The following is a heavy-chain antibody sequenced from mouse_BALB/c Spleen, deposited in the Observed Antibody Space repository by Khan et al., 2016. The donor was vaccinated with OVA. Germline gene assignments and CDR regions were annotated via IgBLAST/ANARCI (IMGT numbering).Heavy chain of an antibody. Sequence: QVQLQQSGAELAKPGASVKMSCKASGYTFTSYWMHWVKQRPGQGLEWIGYINPSTGYTEYNQKFKDKATLTADKSSRTAYMQLSSLTSEDSAVYYCARYGNYEGAMDYWGQGTSVTVSS. V-gene: IGHV1-7*01. J-gene: IGHJ4*01. D-gene: IGHD2-1*01. CDR1: GYTFTSYW. CDR2: INPSTGYT. CDR3: ARYGNYEGAMDY.